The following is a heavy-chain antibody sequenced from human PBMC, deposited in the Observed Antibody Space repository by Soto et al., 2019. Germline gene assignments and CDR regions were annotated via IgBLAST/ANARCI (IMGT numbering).Heavy chain of an antibody. CDR1: GFTFSSYW. CDR2: IKQDGSEK. Sequence: GGSLRLSCAASGFTFSSYWMSCVRQAPGKGLEWVANIKQDGSEKYYVDSVKGRFTISRDNAKNSLYLQMNSLRAEDTAVYYCARCIAARHFDYWGQGTLVTVSS. V-gene: IGHV3-7*03. J-gene: IGHJ4*02. D-gene: IGHD6-13*01. CDR3: ARCIAARHFDY.